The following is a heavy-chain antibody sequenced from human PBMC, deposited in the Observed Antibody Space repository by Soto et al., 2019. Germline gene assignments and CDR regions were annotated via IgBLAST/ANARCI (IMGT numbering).Heavy chain of an antibody. CDR2: VHYTGST. Sequence: SETLSLTCTVSGDSITNYYWTWIRQPPGKGLEWMGCVHYTGSTNYNPSLKSRVTISVDTSKNQFSLKLTSVTAADTAVYYCARDRIVVVPAAIPLHFYHGMDVWGQGTTVTVSS. J-gene: IGHJ6*02. D-gene: IGHD2-2*01. CDR1: GDSITNYY. CDR3: ARDRIVVVPAAIPLHFYHGMDV. V-gene: IGHV4-59*01.